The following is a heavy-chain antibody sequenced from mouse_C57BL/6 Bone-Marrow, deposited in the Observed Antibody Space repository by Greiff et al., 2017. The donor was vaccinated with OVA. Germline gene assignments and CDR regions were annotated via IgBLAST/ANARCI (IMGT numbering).Heavy chain of an antibody. V-gene: IGHV14-2*01. D-gene: IGHD2-12*01. CDR1: GFNIKDYY. CDR3: ARRYYMRAWFAY. J-gene: IGHJ3*01. Sequence: EVQLQQSGAELVKPGASVKLSCTASGFNIKDYYMHWVKQRTEQGLEWIGRIDPEDGETKYALKFQGKATITADKSSNTAYLQLSSLTSEDTAVYYCARRYYMRAWFAYWGQGTLVTVSA. CDR2: IDPEDGET.